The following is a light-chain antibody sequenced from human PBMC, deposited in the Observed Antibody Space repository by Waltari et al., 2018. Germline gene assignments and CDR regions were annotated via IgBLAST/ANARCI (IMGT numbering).Light chain of an antibody. CDR1: RSDIGAYDY. CDR3: SSFTSSTTWV. Sequence: QSALTQPASVSGSPGQSITISCIGTRSDIGAYDYVSWYQQTPGKAPKLLIYDVTKLPSGLSNRFSVSKSGNTASLTISGLQTEDEAHYFCSSFTSSTTWVFGGGTKVTIL. V-gene: IGLV2-14*03. J-gene: IGLJ3*02. CDR2: DVT.